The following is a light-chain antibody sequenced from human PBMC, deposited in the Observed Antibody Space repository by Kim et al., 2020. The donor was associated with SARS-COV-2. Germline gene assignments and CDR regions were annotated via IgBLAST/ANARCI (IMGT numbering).Light chain of an antibody. CDR2: GKN. J-gene: IGLJ1*01. V-gene: IGLV3-19*01. Sequence: GPTVRSRSKGDSLRSYYANKCQQKPGQAPVLVIYGKNNRPSGVPDRFSGSSSGDTAALTITGDQAEDEADYYYNSRESSGNHLYVFGAGTKVTVL. CDR1: SLRSYY. CDR3: NSRESSGNHLYV.